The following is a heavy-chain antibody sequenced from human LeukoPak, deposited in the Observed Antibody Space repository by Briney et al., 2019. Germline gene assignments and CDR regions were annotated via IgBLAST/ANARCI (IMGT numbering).Heavy chain of an antibody. J-gene: IGHJ4*02. V-gene: IGHV4-4*07. D-gene: IGHD3-10*01. Sequence: SETLSLTCTVSGGSISSYYWSWIRQPAGKGLEWIGRIYTSGSTNYNPSLKSRVTMSVDTSKNQFSLKLSSVTAADTAVYYCARAVHYGSGSYYPLPLFDYWGQGTLVTVSS. CDR2: IYTSGST. CDR1: GGSISSYY. CDR3: ARAVHYGSGSYYPLPLFDY.